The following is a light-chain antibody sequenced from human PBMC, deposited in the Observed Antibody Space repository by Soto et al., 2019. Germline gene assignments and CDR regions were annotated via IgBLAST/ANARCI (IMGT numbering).Light chain of an antibody. V-gene: IGLV2-14*01. Sequence: QSALTQPASVSGSPGQSITISCTGTSSDVGAYNLVSWYQHLPDKAPKLIISEVTNRPSGVSDRFSGSKSGNTASLTISGLQAEDEADYYCASRTTTHCVFGRGTQLTVL. CDR1: SSDVGAYNL. CDR2: EVT. CDR3: ASRTTTHCV. J-gene: IGLJ1*01.